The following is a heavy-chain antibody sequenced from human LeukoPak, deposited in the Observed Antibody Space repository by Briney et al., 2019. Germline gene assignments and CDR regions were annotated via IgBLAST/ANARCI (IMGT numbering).Heavy chain of an antibody. CDR2: IYYSGST. J-gene: IGHJ4*02. CDR1: GGSISSYY. Sequence: PSETLSLTCTVSGGSISSYYWSWIRQPPGKGLEWIGYIYYSGSTNYNTSLKSRVTISVDTSKNQFSLKLSSVTAADTAVYYGARDHKMYYFDYWGQGTLVTVSS. CDR3: ARDHKMYYFDY. D-gene: IGHD5-24*01. V-gene: IGHV4-59*01.